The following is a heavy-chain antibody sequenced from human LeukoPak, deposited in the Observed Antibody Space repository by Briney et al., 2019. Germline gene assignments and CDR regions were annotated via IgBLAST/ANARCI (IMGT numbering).Heavy chain of an antibody. CDR3: ARYPSVYSSGWSPLDY. CDR1: GFTFSSYA. CDR2: ISYDGSKK. V-gene: IGHV3-30-3*01. D-gene: IGHD6-19*01. Sequence: GRSLRLSCTASGFTFSSYAMHWVRQAPGKGLEWVAVISYDGSKKYYADSVKGRFTISRDNSKNTLYLEMNSLRAEDTAVYYCARYPSVYSSGWSPLDYWGQGTLVTVSS. J-gene: IGHJ4*02.